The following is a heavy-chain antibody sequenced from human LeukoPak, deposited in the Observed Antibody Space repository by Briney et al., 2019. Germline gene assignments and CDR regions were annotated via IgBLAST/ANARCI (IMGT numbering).Heavy chain of an antibody. Sequence: SQTLSLTCTVSGGSISSGGYYWSWIRQHPGKGLEWIGYICYSGSTYYNPSLKSRVTISVDTSKNQFSLKLSSVTAADTAVYYCARAVAGTSSWFDPWGQGTLVTVSS. CDR3: ARAVAGTSSWFDP. D-gene: IGHD6-19*01. J-gene: IGHJ5*02. V-gene: IGHV4-31*03. CDR1: GGSISSGGYY. CDR2: ICYSGST.